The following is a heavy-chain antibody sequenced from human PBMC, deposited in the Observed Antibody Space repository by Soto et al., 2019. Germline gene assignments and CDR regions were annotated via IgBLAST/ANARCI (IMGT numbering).Heavy chain of an antibody. CDR1: GGTFSSYA. V-gene: IGHV1-69*01. CDR3: ARDGVVLTGYSEGCFDY. D-gene: IGHD3-9*01. Sequence: QVQLVQSGAEVKKPGSSVKVSCKASGGTFSSYAISWVRQAPGQGLEWMGGIIPIFGTANYAQKFQGRVTITAAGSTSTAYMELSSLRSEDTAVYYCARDGVVLTGYSEGCFDYWGQGTLVTVSS. CDR2: IIPIFGTA. J-gene: IGHJ4*02.